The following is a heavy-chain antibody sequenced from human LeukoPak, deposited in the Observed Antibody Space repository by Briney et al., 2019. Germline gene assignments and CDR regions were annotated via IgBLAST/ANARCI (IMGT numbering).Heavy chain of an antibody. CDR3: ARDYPLDYGGNPHDAFDI. D-gene: IGHD4-23*01. CDR2: IYSGGST. Sequence: GGSLRLSCAASGFTVSSNYMSWVRQAPGKGLEWVSVIYSGGSTYYADSVKGRFTISRDNSKNTLYLQMNSLRAEDTAVYYCARDYPLDYGGNPHDAFDIWGQGTMGTVSS. V-gene: IGHV3-53*01. J-gene: IGHJ3*02. CDR1: GFTVSSNY.